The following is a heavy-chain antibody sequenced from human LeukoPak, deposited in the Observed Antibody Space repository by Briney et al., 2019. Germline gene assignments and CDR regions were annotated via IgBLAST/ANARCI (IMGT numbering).Heavy chain of an antibody. V-gene: IGHV1-2*06. Sequence: ASVKVSCKASGYTFTGYYMHWVRQAPGQGLEWMGRINPNSGGTNYAQKFQGRVTMTRDTSISTAYMELRSLTSDDTAVYYCARSYRDGSGSYLSYWGQGTLVTVSS. J-gene: IGHJ4*02. CDR2: INPNSGGT. D-gene: IGHD3-10*01. CDR1: GYTFTGYY. CDR3: ARSYRDGSGSYLSY.